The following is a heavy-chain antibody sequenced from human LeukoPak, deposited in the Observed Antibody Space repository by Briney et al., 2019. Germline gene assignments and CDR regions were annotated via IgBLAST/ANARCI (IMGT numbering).Heavy chain of an antibody. J-gene: IGHJ4*02. CDR2: IYYSGST. D-gene: IGHD3-22*01. CDR1: GGSISSYY. V-gene: IGHV4-59*08. Sequence: SETLSLTCTVSGGSISSYYWSWIRQPPGKGLEWIGYIYYSGSTNYNPSLKSRVTISVDTSKNQFSLKLSSVTAADTAVYYCARHGGNYYDSSGSLDYWGQGALVTVSS. CDR3: ARHGGNYYDSSGSLDY.